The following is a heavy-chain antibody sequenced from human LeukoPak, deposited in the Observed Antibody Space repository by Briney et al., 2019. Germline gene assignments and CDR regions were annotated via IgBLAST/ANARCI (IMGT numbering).Heavy chain of an antibody. J-gene: IGHJ4*02. Sequence: GGSLRLSCAAAGFTFSRYWMSWVRQAKGKGLECVAKIKEDGSEKHYVDSVKGRFTIYRDNSKNTLYLQMNSLGAEDTAVYYCVQDWAWGAFAYWGQGTLVTVSS. V-gene: IGHV3-7*03. CDR3: VQDWAWGAFAY. CDR1: GFTFSRYW. D-gene: IGHD7-27*01. CDR2: IKEDGSEK.